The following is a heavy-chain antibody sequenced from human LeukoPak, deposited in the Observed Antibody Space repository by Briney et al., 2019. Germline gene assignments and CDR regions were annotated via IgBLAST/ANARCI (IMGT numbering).Heavy chain of an antibody. V-gene: IGHV3-48*04. D-gene: IGHD2-15*01. CDR3: AKDTPHVGYCSGGSCYGLEYFQH. J-gene: IGHJ1*01. CDR1: GFTFSSYS. Sequence: GGSLRLSCAASGFTFSSYSMNWVRQAPGKGLEWVSYISSSSSTIYYADSVKGRFTISRDNAKNSLYLQMNSLRAEDTAVYYCAKDTPHVGYCSGGSCYGLEYFQHWGQGTLVTVSS. CDR2: ISSSSSTI.